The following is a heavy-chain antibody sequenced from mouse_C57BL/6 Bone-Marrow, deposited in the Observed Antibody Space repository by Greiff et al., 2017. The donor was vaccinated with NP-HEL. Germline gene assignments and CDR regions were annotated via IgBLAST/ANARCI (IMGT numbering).Heavy chain of an antibody. CDR2: IDPENGDT. D-gene: IGHD1-1*01. V-gene: IGHV14-4*01. Sequence: EVQLQQSGAELVRPGASVKLSCTASGFNIKDDYMHWVKQRPEQGLEWIGWIDPENGDTEYASKFQGKATITADTSSNTAYLQLSSLTSEDTAVYYCTTTLYYGNHYWGQGTTLTVSS. J-gene: IGHJ2*01. CDR3: TTTLYYGNHY. CDR1: GFNIKDDY.